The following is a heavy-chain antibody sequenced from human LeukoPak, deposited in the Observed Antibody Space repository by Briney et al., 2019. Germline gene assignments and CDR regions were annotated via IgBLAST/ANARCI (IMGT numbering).Heavy chain of an antibody. D-gene: IGHD6-6*01. CDR2: INPNSGGT. CDR3: ASNLYSSSSDDY. Sequence: ASVKVSCKASGYTFTGYYMHWVRQAPGRGLEWMGWINPNSGGTNYAQKFQGRVTMTRDTSISTAYMELSRLRSDDTAVYYCASNLYSSSSDDYWGQGTLVTVSS. J-gene: IGHJ4*02. CDR1: GYTFTGYY. V-gene: IGHV1-2*02.